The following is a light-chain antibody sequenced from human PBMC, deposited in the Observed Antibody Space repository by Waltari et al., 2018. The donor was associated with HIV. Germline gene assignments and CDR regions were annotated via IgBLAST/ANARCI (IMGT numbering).Light chain of an antibody. CDR1: SSDIGSFDH. J-gene: IGLJ3*02. V-gene: IGLV2-18*02. CDR3: SSYRSSITLL. CDR2: GVS. Sequence: QSALTQPPSVSGSPGQSVTIPCIGTSSDIGSFDHVSWFQQPPGSAPKLLIFGVSNRPSGVPDRFSGSKSGKTASLTISGLQAEDEADYYCSSYRSSITLLFGGGTKLTVL.